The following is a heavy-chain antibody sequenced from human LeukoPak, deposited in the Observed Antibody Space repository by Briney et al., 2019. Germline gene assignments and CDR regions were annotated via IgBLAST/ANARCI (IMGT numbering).Heavy chain of an antibody. D-gene: IGHD3-9*01. J-gene: IGHJ4*02. CDR3: ARLPYYDILTGYSYFVY. V-gene: IGHV5-51*01. CDR1: GYCYTTYW. Sequence: GDSLKISCEDAGYCYTTYWLGCVRPLGGKGLEWIGIINPGDTDTKYSPSLDGQITMSADTSISTSYLQWSSLKASDTAMYYCARLPYYDILTGYSYFVYWGQGTLVTVSS. CDR2: INPGDTDT.